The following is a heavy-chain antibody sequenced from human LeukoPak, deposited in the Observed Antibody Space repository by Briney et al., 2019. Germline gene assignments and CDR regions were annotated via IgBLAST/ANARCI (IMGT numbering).Heavy chain of an antibody. CDR2: INSDGSST. J-gene: IGHJ4*02. D-gene: IGHD1-26*01. V-gene: IGHV3-74*01. Sequence: QPGGSLRLSCAASGFTFSSYWMHWVCQAPGKGLVWVSRINSDGSSTSYADSVKGRFTISRDNAKNSLYLQMNSLRAEDTAVYHCARVGATKGGIDYWGQGTLVTVSS. CDR3: ARVGATKGGIDY. CDR1: GFTFSSYW.